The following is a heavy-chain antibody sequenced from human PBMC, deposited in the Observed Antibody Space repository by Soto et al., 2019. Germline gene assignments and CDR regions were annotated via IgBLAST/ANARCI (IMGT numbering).Heavy chain of an antibody. D-gene: IGHD3-22*01. J-gene: IGHJ3*02. CDR1: GFSLSTSGVG. CDR3: AHRRYYYASSGYYAAFDI. V-gene: IGHV2-5*01. CDR2: IYWNDDK. Sequence: SGPTLVNPAQTLTLTCTFSGFSLSTSGVGVGWIRQPPGKALEWLALIYWNDDKRYSPSLKSRLTITKDTSKNQVVLTMTNMDHVDTATYYCAHRRYYYASSGYYAAFDIWGQGTMVTVSS.